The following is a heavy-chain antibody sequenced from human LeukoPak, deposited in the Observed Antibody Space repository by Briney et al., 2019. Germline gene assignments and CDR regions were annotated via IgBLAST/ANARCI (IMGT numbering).Heavy chain of an antibody. CDR3: ARGDSSGYYFDY. V-gene: IGHV1-69*05. CDR2: IIPIFGTA. J-gene: IGHJ4*02. D-gene: IGHD3-22*01. Sequence: ASVKVSCKASGYTFTSYGISWVRQAPGQGLEWMGGIIPIFGTANYAQKFQGRVTITTDESTGTAYMELSSLRSEDTAVYYCARGDSSGYYFDYWGQGTLVTVSS. CDR1: GYTFTSYG.